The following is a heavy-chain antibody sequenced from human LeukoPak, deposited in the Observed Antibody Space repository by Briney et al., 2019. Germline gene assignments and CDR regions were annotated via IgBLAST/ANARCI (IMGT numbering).Heavy chain of an antibody. J-gene: IGHJ6*02. Sequence: PGRSLRLSCAASGFTFNSYGMHWVRQAPGKGLEWVAVIWYDGSNKYYADSVKGRFTISRDNSKNTLYLQMNSLRAEDTAVYYCARDLGIGLRDPRPQGMDVWGQGTTVTVSS. CDR2: IWYDGSNK. D-gene: IGHD3-16*01. V-gene: IGHV3-33*01. CDR3: ARDLGIGLRDPRPQGMDV. CDR1: GFTFNSYG.